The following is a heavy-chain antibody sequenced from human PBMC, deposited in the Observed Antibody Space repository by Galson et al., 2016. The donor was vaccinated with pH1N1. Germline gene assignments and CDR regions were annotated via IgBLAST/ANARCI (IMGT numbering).Heavy chain of an antibody. J-gene: IGHJ5*02. D-gene: IGHD4-17*01. CDR2: IYWNDDT. Sequence: PALVKPTQTLTLTCTFSGFSLSTSGVGVGWIRQPPGKALEWLALIYWNDDTRYSPSLRSRLTITKDTSKTQVVLTMTNMDPVDTATYYCAHSLYGDYVGWFDPWGQGTLVTVSS. CDR3: AHSLYGDYVGWFDP. CDR1: GFSLSTSGVG. V-gene: IGHV2-5*01.